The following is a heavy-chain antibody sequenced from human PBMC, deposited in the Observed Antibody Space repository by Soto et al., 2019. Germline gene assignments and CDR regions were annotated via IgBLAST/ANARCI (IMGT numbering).Heavy chain of an antibody. V-gene: IGHV3-23*01. D-gene: IGHD5-12*01. CDR2: ISGSGGST. J-gene: IGHJ4*02. Sequence: PGGSLRLRYGASGFTFSRFGMSCVRQASGKELEWVSTISGSGGSTYYADSVKCRLTISRDNSKNTLYLQMNSLRAEDTAVYYCAKVRLSGYDACDGYYFDSWGQGTLVTVSS. CDR3: AKVRLSGYDACDGYYFDS. CDR1: GFTFSRFG.